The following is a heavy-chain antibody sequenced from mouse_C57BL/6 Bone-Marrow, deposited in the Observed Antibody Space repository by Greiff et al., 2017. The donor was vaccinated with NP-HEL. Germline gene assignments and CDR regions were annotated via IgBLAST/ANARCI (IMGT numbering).Heavy chain of an antibody. V-gene: IGHV2-2*01. CDR2: IWSGGST. J-gene: IGHJ2*01. CDR3: ARNGYGSRYYFDY. Sequence: VQGVESGPGLVQPSQSLSITCTVSGFSLTSYGVHWVRQSPGKGLEWLGVIWSGGSTDYNAAFISRLSISKDNSKSQVFFKMNSLQADDTAIYYCARNGYGSRYYFDYWGQGTTLTVSS. D-gene: IGHD1-1*01. CDR1: GFSLTSYG.